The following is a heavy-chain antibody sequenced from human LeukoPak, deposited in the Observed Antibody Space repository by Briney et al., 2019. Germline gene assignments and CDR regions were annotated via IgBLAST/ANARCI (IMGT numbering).Heavy chain of an antibody. CDR1: GGSISSYY. CDR2: IYTSGNT. D-gene: IGHD2-2*02. CDR3: AREGVVPAAIHDYYYMDV. V-gene: IGHV4-4*07. Sequence: SETLSLTCTVSGGSISSYYWSWIRRPAGKGLEWIGRIYTSGNTNYNPSLKSRVTMSVDTSKNQFSLKLSSVTAADTAVYYCAREGVVPAAIHDYYYMDVWGKGTTVTVSS. J-gene: IGHJ6*03.